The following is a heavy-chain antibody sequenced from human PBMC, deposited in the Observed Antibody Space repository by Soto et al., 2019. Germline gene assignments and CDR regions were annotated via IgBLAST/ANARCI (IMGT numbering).Heavy chain of an antibody. CDR1: GFTPTTTP. CDR3: ATSFRYFDN. V-gene: IGHV3-23*01. J-gene: IGHJ4*02. CDR2: ISGTASRT. Sequence: SVGSLRLSCADSGFTPTTTPLSWVRQPPGKGLEWVTTISGTASRTYYVDSVKGRFFISRDNSKNTVTLQMNNLTLDDTAVYYCATSFRYFDNWGQGTRVTVSS. D-gene: IGHD3-9*01.